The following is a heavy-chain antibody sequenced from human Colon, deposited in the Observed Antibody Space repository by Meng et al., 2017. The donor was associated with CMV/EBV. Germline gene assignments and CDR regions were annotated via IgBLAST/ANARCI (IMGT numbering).Heavy chain of an antibody. V-gene: IGHV1-46*02. Sequence: ASVKVSCKASGYTFDNYFVHWVRQVPGQGLEWMGMINPSGGKTTYAQKFKGRVTMTRVTSTSTVFMELSTLRSEDTAVYYCARVTDLNDLWGQGTLVTVSS. CDR1: GYTFDNYF. J-gene: IGHJ5*02. CDR3: ARVTDLNDL. CDR2: INPSGGKT.